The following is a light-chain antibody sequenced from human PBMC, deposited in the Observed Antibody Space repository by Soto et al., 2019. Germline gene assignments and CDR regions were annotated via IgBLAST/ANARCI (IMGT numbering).Light chain of an antibody. CDR2: RNN. V-gene: IGLV1-47*01. J-gene: IGLJ1*01. CDR3: AAWDDSLSGH. CDR1: SSNIGSNY. Sequence: QSVLTQSPSASGTPGQRVTISCSGSSSNIGSNYVYWYQQLPGTAPKLLIYRNNQRPSGVPDRFSGSKSGTSASLAISGLRSEHEADYYCAAWDDSLSGHFGTGTKVTVL.